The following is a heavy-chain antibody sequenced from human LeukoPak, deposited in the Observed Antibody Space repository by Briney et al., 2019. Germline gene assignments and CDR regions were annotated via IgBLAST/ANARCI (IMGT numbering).Heavy chain of an antibody. V-gene: IGHV5-51*01. Sequence: NLGESLKISCKGSGYNFSNYWIGWVRHLPGRGLEWMGTIFPDDSDTRYSPSFRGQVTMSADRSINTAYLHWRSLKASDTAMYYCARHEDPISSWYESWGQGTLVTVSS. J-gene: IGHJ5*02. CDR1: GYNFSNYW. CDR2: IFPDDSDT. CDR3: ARHEDPISSWYES. D-gene: IGHD6-13*01.